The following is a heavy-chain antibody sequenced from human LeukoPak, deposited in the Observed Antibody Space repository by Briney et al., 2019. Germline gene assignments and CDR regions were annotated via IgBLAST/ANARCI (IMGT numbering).Heavy chain of an antibody. Sequence: GGSLRLSCAASGFTFDYYWMTWVRQAPGKGLEWLANIKESGSEKYYVDSVKGRFTISRDNAKNSLYLQMNSLRAEDTAVYYCARGRQDYGSGSYYPAGGVDYWGQGTLVTVSS. CDR3: ARGRQDYGSGSYYPAGGVDY. J-gene: IGHJ4*02. D-gene: IGHD3-10*01. V-gene: IGHV3-7*01. CDR2: IKESGSEK. CDR1: GFTFDYYW.